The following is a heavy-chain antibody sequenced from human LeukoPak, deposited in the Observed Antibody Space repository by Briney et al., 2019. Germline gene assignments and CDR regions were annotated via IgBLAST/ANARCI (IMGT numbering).Heavy chain of an antibody. D-gene: IGHD3-10*01. CDR1: GFTFSSYW. Sequence: TGGSLRLSCAASGFTFSSYWMSWVRQAPGKGLEWVANIKQDGSEKYYVDSVKGRFTISRDNAKNSLYLQMNSLRAEDTAVYYWARDWFGELLYPTFGYRGQGTLVTVSS. J-gene: IGHJ4*02. V-gene: IGHV3-7*01. CDR3: ARDWFGELLYPTFGY. CDR2: IKQDGSEK.